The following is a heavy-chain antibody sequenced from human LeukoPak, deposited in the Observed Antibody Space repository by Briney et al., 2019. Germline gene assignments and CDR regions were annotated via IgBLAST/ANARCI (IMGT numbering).Heavy chain of an antibody. Sequence: ASVKVSCKASGGTFSSYAISWVRQAPGQGLEWMGWISAYNGNTNYAQKLQGRVTMTTDTSTSTAYMELRSLRSDDTAVYYCARTFWSGPNAFDIWGQGTMVTVSS. V-gene: IGHV1-18*01. D-gene: IGHD3-3*01. CDR2: ISAYNGNT. CDR1: GGTFSSYA. CDR3: ARTFWSGPNAFDI. J-gene: IGHJ3*02.